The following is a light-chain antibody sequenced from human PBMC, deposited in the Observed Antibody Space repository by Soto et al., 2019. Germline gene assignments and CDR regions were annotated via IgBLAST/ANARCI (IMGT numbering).Light chain of an antibody. J-gene: IGKJ3*01. CDR1: QSISNW. CDR3: QQYNIYLFT. CDR2: KAS. Sequence: DIQMTQSPSTLSASVGDRVTITCRASQSISNWLAWYQQKPGKAPKLLIYKASSLESGVPSRFSGSGSGTEFTLTISSLQPDDFATYYCQQYNIYLFTFGPGTKVDIK. V-gene: IGKV1-5*03.